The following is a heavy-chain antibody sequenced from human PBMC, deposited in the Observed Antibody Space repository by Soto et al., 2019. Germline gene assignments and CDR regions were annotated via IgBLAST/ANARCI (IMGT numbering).Heavy chain of an antibody. D-gene: IGHD3-10*01. CDR3: AKDYQVTSYYYGSGSQFADY. J-gene: IGHJ4*02. V-gene: IGHV3-23*01. CDR1: GFTFSSYS. CDR2: ISGSGGST. Sequence: GGALKISCAASGFTFSSYSLSWVRPAPGKGLGWVSAISGSGGSTYYADSVKGRFTISRDNSKNTLYLQMNSLRAEDTAVYYCAKDYQVTSYYYGSGSQFADYWGQGTLVTVSS.